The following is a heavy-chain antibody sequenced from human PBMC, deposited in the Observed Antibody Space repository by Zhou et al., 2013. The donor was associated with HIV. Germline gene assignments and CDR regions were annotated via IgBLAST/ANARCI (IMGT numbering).Heavy chain of an antibody. D-gene: IGHD1-20*01. Sequence: QVQLVQSGAEVKKPGASVRVSCKAVEYSFNKFGISWVRQAPGQGLEWLGWISGRDDDSNYAPRLQDRLTMTTNTSTSTAYLELRSLTSDDAAVYYCARVSISGTTSNFDYWGQGSLVTVSS. J-gene: IGHJ4*02. CDR1: EYSFNKFG. CDR2: ISGRDDDS. V-gene: IGHV1-18*01. CDR3: ARVSISGTTSNFDY.